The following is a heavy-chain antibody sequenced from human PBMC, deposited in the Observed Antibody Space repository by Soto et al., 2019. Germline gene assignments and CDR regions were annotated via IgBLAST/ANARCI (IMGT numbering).Heavy chain of an antibody. V-gene: IGHV4-31*02. CDR1: GGSISSGGYY. Sequence: PSETLSLTCTVSGGSISSGGYYWSWIRQHPGKGLEWIGYIYYSGSTYYNPSLKSRVTISVDTSKNQFSLKLSSVTAADTAVYYCARILQGPADFDYWGQGTLVTVSS. CDR3: ARILQGPADFDY. J-gene: IGHJ4*02. CDR2: IYYSGST.